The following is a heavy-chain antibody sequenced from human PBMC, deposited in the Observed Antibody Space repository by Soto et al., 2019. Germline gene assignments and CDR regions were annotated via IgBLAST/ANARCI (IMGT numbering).Heavy chain of an antibody. CDR3: AKDLGYDFWSGYYGFDY. Sequence: PGGSLRLSCAASGFTFSNYAMSWVRQAPGKGLEWVSAISGSGGSTYYADSVKGRFTISRDNSKNTLYLQMNSLRAEDTAVYYCAKDLGYDFWSGYYGFDYWGQGTLVTVSP. V-gene: IGHV3-23*01. D-gene: IGHD3-3*01. CDR1: GFTFSNYA. CDR2: ISGSGGST. J-gene: IGHJ4*02.